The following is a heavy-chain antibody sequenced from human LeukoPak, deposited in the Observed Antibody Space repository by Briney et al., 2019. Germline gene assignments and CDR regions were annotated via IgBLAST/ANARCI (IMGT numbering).Heavy chain of an antibody. CDR2: INSDGGTT. CDR3: ATDSYVSGSYYRLFY. CDR1: GFTFSSYG. V-gene: IGHV3-74*01. J-gene: IGHJ4*02. D-gene: IGHD3-10*01. Sequence: GGSLRLSCAASGFTFSSYGMHWVRQAPGKGLVWVSGINSDGGTTTYADSVKGRFTISRDNAKNTLYLQMNNLRAEDTAIYYCATDSYVSGSYYRLFYWGQGTLVTVSS.